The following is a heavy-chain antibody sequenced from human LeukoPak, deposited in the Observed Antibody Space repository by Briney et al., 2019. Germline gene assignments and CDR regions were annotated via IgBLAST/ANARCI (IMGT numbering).Heavy chain of an antibody. J-gene: IGHJ4*02. Sequence: SQTLSLTCTVSGGSISSGGYYWSWIRQHPGKGLEWIGYISYSGSTNYNPSLKSRVTISLDTSKNHFSLKLSSVTAADTAVYYCARAVPAALYVDSWGQGTLVTVSS. V-gene: IGHV4-61*03. CDR2: ISYSGST. D-gene: IGHD2-2*01. CDR3: ARAVPAALYVDS. CDR1: GGSISSGGYY.